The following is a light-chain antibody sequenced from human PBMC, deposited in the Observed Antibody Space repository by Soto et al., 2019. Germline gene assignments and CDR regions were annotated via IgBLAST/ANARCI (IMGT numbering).Light chain of an antibody. CDR1: SSNIGRGYD. CDR2: RNN. CDR3: ATWDDSLNGPV. Sequence: QSVLTQPPSVSGAPGQRVTISCTGSSSNIGRGYDVHWYQRLPGTAPKLLIYRNNRRPSEVPDRFSGSKSGTSASLAISGLQSDDEADYYCATWDDSLNGPVFGGGTQLTVL. J-gene: IGLJ3*02. V-gene: IGLV1-40*01.